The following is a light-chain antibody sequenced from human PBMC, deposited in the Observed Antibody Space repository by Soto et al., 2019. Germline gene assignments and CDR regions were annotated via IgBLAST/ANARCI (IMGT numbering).Light chain of an antibody. V-gene: IGKV3-20*01. CDR1: QSVSSTH. Sequence: EIVLTQSPGTLSLSPGERATLSCRASQSVSSTHFVWSQQKPGQAPRLLISGTSRRATGIPDRFSGSGSGTDFTLTISRLEPEDSAVYYCHQYGSSPTFGQGTKVEIK. J-gene: IGKJ1*01. CDR2: GTS. CDR3: HQYGSSPT.